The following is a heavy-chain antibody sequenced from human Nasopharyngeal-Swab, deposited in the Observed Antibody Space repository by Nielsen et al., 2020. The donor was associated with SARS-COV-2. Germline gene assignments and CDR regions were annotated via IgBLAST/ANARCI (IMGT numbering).Heavy chain of an antibody. J-gene: IGHJ3*02. CDR2: IDTTGDT. CDR1: GFTFSSFE. Sequence: GESLKISCAASGFTFSSFEMHWVHQVSGKGLEWVSAIDTTGDTYYPDSVKGRFTISRENAKNSLFLQINSLRVEDTAMYYCARGDGIYCGGGNCYAVDPFEIWGQGTMVTVSS. D-gene: IGHD2-15*01. CDR3: ARGDGIYCGGGNCYAVDPFEI. V-gene: IGHV3-13*01.